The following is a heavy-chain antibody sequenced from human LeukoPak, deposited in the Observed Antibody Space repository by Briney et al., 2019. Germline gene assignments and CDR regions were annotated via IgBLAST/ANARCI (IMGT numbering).Heavy chain of an antibody. V-gene: IGHV4-59*12. CDR3: ARIGGGGYCSSTSCPDY. J-gene: IGHJ4*02. Sequence: SETLSLTCTVSGGSISSYYWSWIRQPPGKGLEWIGEIYHSGSTNYNPSLKSRVTISVDKSKNQFSLKLNSVTAADTAVYYCARIGGGGYCSSTSCPDYWGQGTLVTVSS. CDR2: IYHSGST. CDR1: GGSISSYY. D-gene: IGHD2-2*03.